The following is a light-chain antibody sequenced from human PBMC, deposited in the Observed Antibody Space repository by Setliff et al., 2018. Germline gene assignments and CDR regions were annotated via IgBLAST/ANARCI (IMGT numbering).Light chain of an antibody. CDR3: SSYTSISTPYV. V-gene: IGLV2-14*01. CDR1: SSDVGGFNY. J-gene: IGLJ1*01. Sequence: QSVLTQPASVSGSPGQSITISCTGTSSDVGGFNYVSWYQQHPGKAPKLMIYEVSNRPSGVSNRFSGSKSGNTASLTISGPQAEDEADYYCSSYTSISTPYVFGTGTKVTVL. CDR2: EVS.